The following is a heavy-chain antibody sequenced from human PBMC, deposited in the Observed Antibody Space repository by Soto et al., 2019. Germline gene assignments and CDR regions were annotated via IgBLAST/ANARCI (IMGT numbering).Heavy chain of an antibody. D-gene: IGHD2-15*01. J-gene: IGHJ6*02. CDR1: GASISSLY. Sequence: QVQLQASGPGLVKPSETLSLTCTISGASISSLYWSWVRQPPGKGLEWIGYIHYSGSTSYNPSLKSRVTMLVDTSKNQFSLRLSSVTAADTAVYYCARGGWSMDVWGQGTTVTVS. CDR2: IHYSGST. V-gene: IGHV4-59*11. CDR3: ARGGWSMDV.